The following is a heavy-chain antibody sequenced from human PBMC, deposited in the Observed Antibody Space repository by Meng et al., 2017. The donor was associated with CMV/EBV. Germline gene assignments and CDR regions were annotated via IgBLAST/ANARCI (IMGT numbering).Heavy chain of an antibody. J-gene: IGHJ6*02. CDR1: GFTFSGSA. CDR2: IRSKANSYAT. D-gene: IGHD2-2*01. CDR3: TRLAPVDCSSTSCYSPIGYYYGMDV. Sequence: GGSLRLSCAASGFTFSGSAMHWVRQASGKGPEWVGRIRSKANSYATAYAASVKGRFTISRDDSKNTAYLQMNSLKTEDTAVYYCTRLAPVDCSSTSCYSPIGYYYGMDVWGQGTTVTVSS. V-gene: IGHV3-73*01.